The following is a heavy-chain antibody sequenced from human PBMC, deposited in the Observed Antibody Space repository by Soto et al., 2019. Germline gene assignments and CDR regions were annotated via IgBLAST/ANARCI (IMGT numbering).Heavy chain of an antibody. J-gene: IGHJ6*02. D-gene: IGHD6-6*01. CDR3: ARHTYSSSPPYYYGMDV. CDR1: GYSFTSYW. V-gene: IGHV5-10-1*01. CDR2: IDPSDSYT. Sequence: PGESLKISCKGSGYSFTSYWISWVRQMPGKGLERMGRIDPSDSYTNYSPSFQGHVTISADKSISTAYLQWSSLKASDTAMYYCARHTYSSSPPYYYGMDVWGQGTTVTVSS.